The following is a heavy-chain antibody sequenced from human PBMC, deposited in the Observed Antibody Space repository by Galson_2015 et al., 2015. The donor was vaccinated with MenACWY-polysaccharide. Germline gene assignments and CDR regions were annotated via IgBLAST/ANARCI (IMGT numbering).Heavy chain of an antibody. CDR1: GGSVSSVTDY. CDR3: AREPIHSGSFGWFDP. D-gene: IGHD1-26*01. V-gene: IGHV4-61*01. Sequence: SENLSLTCAVSGGSVSSVTDYWSWLRQPPGKGLEWIGYMSYSGRGNQNPSLKSRISISIDTSKNQFSLRLTSVTAADTAMYYCAREPIHSGSFGWFDPRGQGTLVTVSS. CDR2: MSYSGRG. J-gene: IGHJ5*02.